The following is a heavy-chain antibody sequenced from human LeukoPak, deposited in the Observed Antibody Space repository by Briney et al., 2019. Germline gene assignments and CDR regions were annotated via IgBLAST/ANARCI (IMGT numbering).Heavy chain of an antibody. J-gene: IGHJ4*02. CDR3: TTALGYCTNGVCPY. D-gene: IGHD2-8*01. V-gene: IGHV3-15*01. Sequence: TGGSLRLSCAASGFTFSNAWMSWVRQAPGKGLEWAGRIKSKTDGGTTDYAAPVKGRFTISRDDSKNTLYLQMNSLKTEDTAVYYCTTALGYCTNGVCPYWGQGTLVTVSS. CDR2: IKSKTDGGTT. CDR1: GFTFSNAW.